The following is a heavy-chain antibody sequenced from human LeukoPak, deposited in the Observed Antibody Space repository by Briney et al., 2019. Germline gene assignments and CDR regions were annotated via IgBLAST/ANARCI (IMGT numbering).Heavy chain of an antibody. V-gene: IGHV1-46*01. CDR3: ARDQEGFDY. J-gene: IGHJ4*02. Sequence: ASVTVSCKASGYTFTSNYIHWVRQAPGQGLEWMGMVYPRDGSTSYAQKFQGRVTVTRDTSTSTVHMELSGLRSEDTAVYYCARDQEGFDYWGQGTLVTVSS. CDR1: GYTFTSNY. CDR2: VYPRDGST.